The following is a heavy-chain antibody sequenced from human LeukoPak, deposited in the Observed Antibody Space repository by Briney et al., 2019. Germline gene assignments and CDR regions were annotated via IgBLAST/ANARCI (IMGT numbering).Heavy chain of an antibody. Sequence: SETLSLTCTVSGGSVSSGSYYWSWIRQPPGKGLEWIGYLYYSGSTNYNPSLKSRVTISVDTSKNQFSLKLSSVTAADTAVYYCARGWMVGAPRAFDYWGQGTLVTVSS. V-gene: IGHV4-61*01. CDR2: LYYSGST. D-gene: IGHD1-26*01. J-gene: IGHJ4*02. CDR3: ARGWMVGAPRAFDY. CDR1: GGSVSSGSYY.